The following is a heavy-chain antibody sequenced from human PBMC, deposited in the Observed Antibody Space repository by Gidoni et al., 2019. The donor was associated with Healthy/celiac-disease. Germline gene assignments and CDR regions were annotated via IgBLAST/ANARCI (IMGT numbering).Heavy chain of an antibody. J-gene: IGHJ4*02. CDR2: FDPEVGET. V-gene: IGHV1-24*01. Sequence: QVQLLQSGAEVKKPGASVHVPCKVSGSHPTELSMHWVRQAPGTGLEWIGGFDPEVGETNYAQKFQGRVTMTEETSTDTAYMELSSLRSEDTAVYYCATAPGGELGELSSSFDYWGQGTLVTVSS. CDR1: GSHPTELS. D-gene: IGHD3-16*02. CDR3: ATAPGGELGELSSSFDY.